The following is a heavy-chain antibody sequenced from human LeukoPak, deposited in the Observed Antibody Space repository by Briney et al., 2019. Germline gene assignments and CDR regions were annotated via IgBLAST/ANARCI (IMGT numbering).Heavy chain of an antibody. V-gene: IGHV3-21*01. D-gene: IGHD5-24*01. J-gene: IGHJ4*02. CDR1: GFTFGSYS. CDR3: ARGGGSRDGLTTSFDY. Sequence: PGGSLRLSCAASGFTFGSYSMDWVRQAPTKGLEWVSSIYSIGRYIYYADSVKGRFTISRDNAKNSLYLQMNSLRAEDTAVYYCARGGGSRDGLTTSFDYWGQGTVVTVSS. CDR2: IYSIGRYI.